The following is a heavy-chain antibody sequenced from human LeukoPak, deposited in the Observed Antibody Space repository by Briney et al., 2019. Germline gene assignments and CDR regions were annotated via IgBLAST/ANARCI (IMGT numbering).Heavy chain of an antibody. V-gene: IGHV1-18*01. CDR2: ISAYNGNT. Sequence: ASVKVSCKASGGTFSSYAISWVRQAPGQGLEWMGWISAYNGNTNYAQKLQGRVTMTTDTSTSTAYMELRSLRSDDTAVYYCASSIAAASLLYFDYWGQGTLVTVSS. D-gene: IGHD6-13*01. CDR3: ASSIAAASLLYFDY. CDR1: GGTFSSYA. J-gene: IGHJ4*02.